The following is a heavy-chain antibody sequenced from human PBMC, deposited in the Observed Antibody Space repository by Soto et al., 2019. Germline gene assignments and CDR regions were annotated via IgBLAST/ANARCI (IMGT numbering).Heavy chain of an antibody. V-gene: IGHV1-8*01. Sequence: ASVKVSCKASGYTFTGYDINWVRQATGQGLEWMGWMNPNSGNTGYAQKFQGRVTMTRNTSISTAYMELSSLRSEDTAVYYCARPTVDSSSWYPWFDPWGQGTLVTVSS. CDR2: MNPNSGNT. CDR3: ARPTVDSSSWYPWFDP. CDR1: GYTFTGYD. D-gene: IGHD6-13*01. J-gene: IGHJ5*02.